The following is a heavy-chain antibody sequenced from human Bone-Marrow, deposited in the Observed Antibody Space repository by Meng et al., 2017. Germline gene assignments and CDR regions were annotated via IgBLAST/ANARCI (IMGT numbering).Heavy chain of an antibody. J-gene: IGHJ4*02. CDR1: GVTFRRHA. CDR3: ASLQSIVVVIGRKDYVFDY. V-gene: IGHV1-69*01. CDR2: IIPIFGPA. D-gene: IGHD3-22*01. Sequence: GGGVKGPGSPGEVPGKGSGVTFRRHANSWFQQAPGKGLEWMGGIIPIFGPAIYEQKFQSGVTIPADDSPGTAYMQLRSLGSEDTVVYYCASLQSIVVVIGRKDYVFDYWGQGTLVTDSS.